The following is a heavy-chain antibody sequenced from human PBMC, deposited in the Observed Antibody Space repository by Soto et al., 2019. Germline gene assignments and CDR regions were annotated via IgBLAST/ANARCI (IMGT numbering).Heavy chain of an antibody. CDR2: INAGNGNT. Sequence: ASVKVSCKASGYTFTSYAMHWVRQAPGQRLEWMGWINAGNGNTKYSQKFKGRVTITRDTSASTAYMELSSLRTEDTAAYYCARPIAAFYGMDVWGQGTTVTVSS. J-gene: IGHJ6*02. D-gene: IGHD6-25*01. V-gene: IGHV1-3*01. CDR3: ARPIAAFYGMDV. CDR1: GYTFTSYA.